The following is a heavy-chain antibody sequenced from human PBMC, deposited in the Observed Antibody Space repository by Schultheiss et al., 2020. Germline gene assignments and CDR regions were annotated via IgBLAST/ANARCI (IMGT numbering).Heavy chain of an antibody. CDR3: AISGYSSSWYYPGDY. CDR1: GGSISSSSYY. D-gene: IGHD6-13*01. CDR2: IYYSGST. Sequence: SETLSLTCTVSGGSISSSSYYWGWIRQPPGKGLEWIGSIYYSGSTYYNPSLKSRVTISVDTSKNQFSLKLSSVTAADTAVYYCAISGYSSSWYYPGDYWGQSTLVTVSS. V-gene: IGHV4-39*01. J-gene: IGHJ4*02.